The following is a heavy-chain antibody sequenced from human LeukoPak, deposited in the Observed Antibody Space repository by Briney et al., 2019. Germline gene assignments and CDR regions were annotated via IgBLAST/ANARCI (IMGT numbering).Heavy chain of an antibody. CDR2: IWYDGSNK. D-gene: IGHD3-16*01. CDR3: ARGDYTGPRDY. V-gene: IGHV3-33*01. J-gene: IGHJ4*02. Sequence: PGRSLRLSCAASGFTFSSYGMHWVRQAPGKGLEWVAVIWYDGSNKYYADSVKGRFTISRDNSKNTLYLQMNSLRAEDTAVYYCARGDYTGPRDYWGQGTLVTVSS. CDR1: GFTFSSYG.